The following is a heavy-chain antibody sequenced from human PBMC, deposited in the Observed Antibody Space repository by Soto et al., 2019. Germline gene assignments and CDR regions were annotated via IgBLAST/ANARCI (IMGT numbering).Heavy chain of an antibody. Sequence: GASVKFSCKASGYTFTSYYMHWVRQAPGQGLEWMGIINPSGGSTSYAQKFKGRVTMTRDTSTSTAYMELSSLRSEDTAVYYCARDTREYGGSATFEAWGQGTLVTVTS. J-gene: IGHJ5*02. CDR1: GYTFTSYY. V-gene: IGHV1-46*03. CDR2: INPSGGST. D-gene: IGHD5-12*01. CDR3: ARDTREYGGSATFEA.